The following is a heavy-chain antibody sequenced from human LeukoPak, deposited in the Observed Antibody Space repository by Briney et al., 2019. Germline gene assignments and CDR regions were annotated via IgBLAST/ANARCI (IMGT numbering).Heavy chain of an antibody. V-gene: IGHV6-1*01. Sequence: SQTLSLTCTISGDSVSNNTTAWSWIRQSPSRGLEWLGRTYYRSKWYSEFAVSVKSRITINPDTSKNQFSLQLSSVTPEDTAVYYCARGKYSAFDIWGQGTMVTVSS. CDR3: ARGKYSAFDI. CDR2: TYYRSKWYS. J-gene: IGHJ3*02. CDR1: GDSVSNNTTA. D-gene: IGHD2/OR15-2a*01.